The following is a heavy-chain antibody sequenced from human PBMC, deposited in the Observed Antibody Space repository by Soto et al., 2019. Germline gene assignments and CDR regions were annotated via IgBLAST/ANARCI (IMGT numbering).Heavy chain of an antibody. CDR3: ARDSGWPILNFDN. D-gene: IGHD3-10*01. Sequence: PGGSLRLSCAASDFDFSSYGIPWVRQAPGKGLEWVAASSYDGRETFYEDSAKGRFTVSKEMSKNTAFLQMNALRHEDTAVYFCARDSGWPILNFDNWGEGTQVTVSS. CDR2: SSYDGRET. V-gene: IGHV3-30*03. CDR1: DFDFSSYG. J-gene: IGHJ4*02.